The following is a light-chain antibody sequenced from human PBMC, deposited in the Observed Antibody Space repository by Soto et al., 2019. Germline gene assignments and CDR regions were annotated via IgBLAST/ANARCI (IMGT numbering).Light chain of an antibody. CDR1: QGISSY. CDR2: AAS. J-gene: IGKJ1*01. V-gene: IGKV1-8*01. CDR3: QQYYSYPWT. Sequence: AIRMTQSPSSFSASTGDRVTITCRASQGISSYLAWYQQKPGQAPKLLIYAASTLQSGDPSRFSGSGSRTDFTLTISCLQSEDFATYCCQQYYSYPWTFGQGTKVDIK.